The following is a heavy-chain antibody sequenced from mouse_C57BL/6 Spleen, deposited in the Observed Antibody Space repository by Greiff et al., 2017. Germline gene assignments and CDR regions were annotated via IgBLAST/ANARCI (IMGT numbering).Heavy chain of an antibody. CDR2: INPNNGGT. CDR3: VRPYYDYDGMDY. V-gene: IGHV1-18*01. Sequence: VQLKESGPELVKPGASVKIPCKASGYTFTDYNMDWVKQSHGKSLEWIGDINPNNGGTIYNQKFKGKATLTVDKSSSTAYMELRNLTSEDTAVYYCVRPYYDYDGMDYWGQGTSVTVSS. CDR1: GYTFTDYN. J-gene: IGHJ4*01. D-gene: IGHD2-4*01.